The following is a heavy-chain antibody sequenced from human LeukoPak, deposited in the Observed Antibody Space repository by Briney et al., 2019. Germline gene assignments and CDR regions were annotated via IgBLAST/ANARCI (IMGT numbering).Heavy chain of an antibody. J-gene: IGHJ6*02. CDR3: ARFGYYYGSGSYYPTDYYYYGMDV. V-gene: IGHV5-51*01. Sequence: EESLKISCKGSGYSFTSYWIGWVRQMPGKGLEWMGIIYPGDSDTRYSPSFQGQVTISADKSISTAYLQWSSLKASDTAMYYCARFGYYYGSGSYYPTDYYYYGMDVWGQGTTVTVSS. CDR1: GYSFTSYW. CDR2: IYPGDSDT. D-gene: IGHD3-10*01.